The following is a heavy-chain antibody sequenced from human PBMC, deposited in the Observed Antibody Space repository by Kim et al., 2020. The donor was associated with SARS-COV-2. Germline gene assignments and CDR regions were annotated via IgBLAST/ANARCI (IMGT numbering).Heavy chain of an antibody. CDR3: ARGEASGTTGYCDH. V-gene: IGHV3-30*04. D-gene: IGHD1-1*01. Sequence: GGSLRLSCAASGFIFSTSAMHWVRQAPGKGLEWVAVASYDGSSQFYADSVKGRFTISRDNSKNTVFLQMNSLRSEDTAVYYCARGEASGTTGYCDHWGQGTLVTVSS. CDR2: ASYDGSSQ. CDR1: GFIFSTSA. J-gene: IGHJ4*02.